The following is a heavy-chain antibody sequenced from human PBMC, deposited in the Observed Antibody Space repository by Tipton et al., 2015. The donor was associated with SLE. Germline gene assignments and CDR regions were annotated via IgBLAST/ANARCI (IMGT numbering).Heavy chain of an antibody. CDR2: IHSGGRT. CDR1: GFTVSSNY. CDR3: ARDPADFWGGYSDYYFYYGLDV. J-gene: IGHJ6*02. V-gene: IGHV3-66*01. D-gene: IGHD3-3*01. Sequence: SLRLSCAASGFTVSSNYMSWIRQAPGKGLEWVSVIHSGGRTFYADSVTGRFTISRDNSKNTFFLQMNSLKPEDTAVYYCARDPADFWGGYSDYYFYYGLDVWDQWP.